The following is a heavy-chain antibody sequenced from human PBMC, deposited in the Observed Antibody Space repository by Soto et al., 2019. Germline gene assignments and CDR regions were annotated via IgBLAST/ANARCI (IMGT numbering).Heavy chain of an antibody. CDR3: ATHTPWVTIFGVVITYYYYGMDV. J-gene: IGHJ6*02. Sequence: ASVKVSCKVSGYTLTELSMHCVRQAPGKGLEWMGGFDPEDGETIYAQKFQGRVTMTEDTSTDTAYMELSSLRSEDTAVYYCATHTPWVTIFGVVITYYYYGMDVWGQGTTVTVSS. CDR1: GYTLTELS. CDR2: FDPEDGET. D-gene: IGHD3-3*01. V-gene: IGHV1-24*01.